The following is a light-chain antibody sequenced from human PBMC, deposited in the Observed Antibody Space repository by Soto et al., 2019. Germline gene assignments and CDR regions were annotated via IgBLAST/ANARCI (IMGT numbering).Light chain of an antibody. CDR3: QQYNNWPPAT. CDR2: GAS. V-gene: IGKV3-15*01. Sequence: EIVMTQSPASLSVSPGERATLSCRASQTVTRNLAWYQQKPGQAPRLLIYGASTRATGIPARFSGSGSGTEFTLTISSLQSEDSAVYSCQQYNNWPPATFGQGTTVEIK. CDR1: QTVTRN. J-gene: IGKJ1*01.